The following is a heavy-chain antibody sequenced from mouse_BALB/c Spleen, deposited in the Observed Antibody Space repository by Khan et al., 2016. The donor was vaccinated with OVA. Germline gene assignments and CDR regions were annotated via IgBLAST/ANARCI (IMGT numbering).Heavy chain of an antibody. CDR3: ARQPYYHYYIIDY. D-gene: IGHD2-10*01. J-gene: IGHJ4*01. CDR2: IWPDGSI. Sequence: VQLEESGPGLVAPSQSLSITCTISGFSLTNYGVHWVRQPPGKGLEWLVVIWPDGSITYNSVLKYSMTICKDNSKSQVLLKMNSLQTDDTAMYFCARQPYYHYYIIDYWGQGTSVTVSS. V-gene: IGHV2-6-1*01. CDR1: GFSLTNYG.